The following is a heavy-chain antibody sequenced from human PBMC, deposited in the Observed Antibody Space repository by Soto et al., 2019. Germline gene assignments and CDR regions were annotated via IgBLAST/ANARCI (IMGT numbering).Heavy chain of an antibody. CDR2: IYYSGST. CDR1: GGSISSYY. D-gene: IGHD3-10*01. Sequence: PSETLSLTCTVSGGSISSYYWSWIRQPPGKGLEWIGYIYYSGSTNYNPSLKSRVTISVDTSKNQFSLKLSSVTAADTAVYYCARDPSRRVTLVRGVRRYYGMDVWGQVTKVTV. V-gene: IGHV4-59*01. J-gene: IGHJ6*02. CDR3: ARDPSRRVTLVRGVRRYYGMDV.